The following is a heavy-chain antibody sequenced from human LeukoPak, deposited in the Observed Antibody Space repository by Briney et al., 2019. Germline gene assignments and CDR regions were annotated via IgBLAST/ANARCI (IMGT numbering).Heavy chain of an antibody. CDR1: GGSISSYY. D-gene: IGHD3-10*01. V-gene: IGHV4-59*01. J-gene: IGHJ5*02. CDR3: ARRLGSGSFNWFDP. CDR2: IYYSGST. Sequence: SETLSLTCTVSGGSISSYYWSWIRQPPGKGLEWIGYIYYSGSTNYSPSLKSRVTISVDTSKNQISLKLSSVTAADTAVYYCARRLGSGSFNWFDPWGQGTLVTVSS.